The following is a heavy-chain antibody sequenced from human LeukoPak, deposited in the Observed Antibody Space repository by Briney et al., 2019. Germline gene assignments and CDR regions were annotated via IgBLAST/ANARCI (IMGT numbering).Heavy chain of an antibody. CDR3: VRSYSAYDSFDY. V-gene: IGHV3-11*01. D-gene: IGHD5-12*01. CDR1: GFTFGDYY. Sequence: GGSLRLSCAASGFTFGDYYMNWIRQAPGKGLEWVSYISSSVTTVHYADSVMGRFTISRDNAKNSLYLQMNSRRADDTAVYYCVRSYSAYDSFDYWGQGTLVTVSS. CDR2: ISSSVTTV. J-gene: IGHJ4*02.